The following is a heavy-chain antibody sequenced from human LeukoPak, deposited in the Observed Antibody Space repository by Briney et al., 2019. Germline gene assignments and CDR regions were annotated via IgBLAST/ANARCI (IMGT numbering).Heavy chain of an antibody. CDR2: ISGSGGST. CDR1: GFTFSNYA. V-gene: IGHV3-23*01. CDR3: AKDVSSGWFDY. D-gene: IGHD6-19*01. Sequence: GGSLRLSCAASGFTFSNYAMSWVRQAPGKGLEWVSAISGSGGSTYYADSVKGRFTISRDNSKNTVYLQMNSPRVEDTAVHYCAKDVSSGWFDYWGQGTLVTVSS. J-gene: IGHJ4*02.